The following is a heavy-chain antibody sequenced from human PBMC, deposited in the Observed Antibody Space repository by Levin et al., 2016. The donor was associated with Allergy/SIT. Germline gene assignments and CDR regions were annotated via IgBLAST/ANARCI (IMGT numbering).Heavy chain of an antibody. CDR3: ARPGETDFDY. V-gene: IGHV3-21*01. CDR1: GFTFSSYS. CDR2: ISSSSSYI. Sequence: ESLKISCAASGFTFSSYSMNWVRQAPGKGLEWVSSISSSSSYIYYADSVKGRFTISRDNAKNSLYLQMNSLRAEDTAVYYCARPGETDFDYWGQGTLVTVSS. J-gene: IGHJ4*02. D-gene: IGHD3-10*01.